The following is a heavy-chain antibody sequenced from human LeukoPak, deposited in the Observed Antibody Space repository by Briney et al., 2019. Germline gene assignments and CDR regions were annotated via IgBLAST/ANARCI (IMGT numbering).Heavy chain of an antibody. Sequence: ASVKVSCKAPGYTFTGYYMHWVRQAPGQGLEWMGWINPNSGGTNYAQKLQGRVTMTRDTSISTAYMELSRLRSDDTAVYYCARAWTYQLLAPHDAFDIWGQGTMVTVSS. CDR1: GYTFTGYY. CDR2: INPNSGGT. D-gene: IGHD2-2*01. J-gene: IGHJ3*02. V-gene: IGHV1-2*02. CDR3: ARAWTYQLLAPHDAFDI.